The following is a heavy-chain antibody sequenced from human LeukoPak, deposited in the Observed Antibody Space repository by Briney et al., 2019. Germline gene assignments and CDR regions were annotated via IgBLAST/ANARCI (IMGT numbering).Heavy chain of an antibody. V-gene: IGHV4-28*05. Sequence: PSDTLSLTCAVSGYSISSSNYWGWIRQPPGKGLEWIGHIYYSGSIYYNPSLKSRVTMSVDTSKNQFSLKLSSVTAADTAVYYCARVYCSSTSCSYFDYWGQGTLVTVSS. J-gene: IGHJ4*02. D-gene: IGHD2-2*01. CDR1: GYSISSSNY. CDR3: ARVYCSSTSCSYFDY. CDR2: IYYSGSI.